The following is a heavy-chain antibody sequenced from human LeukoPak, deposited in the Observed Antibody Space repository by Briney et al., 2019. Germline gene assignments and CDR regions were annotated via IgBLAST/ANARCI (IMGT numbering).Heavy chain of an antibody. D-gene: IGHD5-24*01. CDR1: GFTFCYYP. CDR3: TKSRDGYNGGSVDY. J-gene: IGHJ4*02. V-gene: IGHV3-49*02. CDR2: IRSKTYGGTT. Sequence: LRLSCTASGFTFCYYPMGWVRQAPGKGHEWVGFIRSKTYGGTTEYAASVKGRFTISRDDSKSIAYLQMNSLKNEDTAVYYCTKSRDGYNGGSVDYWGQGTLVTVSS.